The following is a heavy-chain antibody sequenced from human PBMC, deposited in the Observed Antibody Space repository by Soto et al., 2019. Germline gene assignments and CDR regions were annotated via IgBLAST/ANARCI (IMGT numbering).Heavy chain of an antibody. CDR3: ASFPDSSSSTFNWFDP. Sequence: SETLSLTCAVYGGSFSGYYWSWIRQPPGKGLEWIGEINHSGSTNYNPSLKSRVTISVDTSKNQFSLKLSSVTAADTAVYYCASFPDSSSSTFNWFDPWGQGTLVTVSS. J-gene: IGHJ5*02. D-gene: IGHD6-6*01. CDR1: GGSFSGYY. V-gene: IGHV4-34*01. CDR2: INHSGST.